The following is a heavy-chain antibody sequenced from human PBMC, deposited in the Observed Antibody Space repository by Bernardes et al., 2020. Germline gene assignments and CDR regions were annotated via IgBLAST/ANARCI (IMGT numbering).Heavy chain of an antibody. CDR2: ISYDGSNK. J-gene: IGHJ4*02. CDR3: AKGWNSLGGFCLDY. V-gene: IGHV3-30*18. D-gene: IGHD1-7*01. CDR1: GFTFSSYG. Sequence: GGSLRLSCAASGFTFSSYGMHWVRQAPGKGLEWVAVISYDGSNKYYADSVKGRFTISRDNSKNTLYLQMNSLRAEDTAVYYCAKGWNSLGGFCLDYWGQGTLVTVSS.